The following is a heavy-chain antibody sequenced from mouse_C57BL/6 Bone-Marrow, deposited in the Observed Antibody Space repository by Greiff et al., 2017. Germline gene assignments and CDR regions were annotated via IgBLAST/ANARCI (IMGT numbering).Heavy chain of an antibody. CDR2: IYPRSGNT. CDR3: ARDLDDGYYDAMDY. J-gene: IGHJ4*01. V-gene: IGHV1-81*01. D-gene: IGHD2-3*01. CDR1: GYTFTSYG. Sequence: QVQLQQSGAELARPGASVKLSCKASGYTFTSYGISWVKQRTGQGLEWIGEIYPRSGNTYYNEKFKGKATLTADKSSSTAYMELRSLTSEESAVDFCARDLDDGYYDAMDYWGQGTSVTVSS.